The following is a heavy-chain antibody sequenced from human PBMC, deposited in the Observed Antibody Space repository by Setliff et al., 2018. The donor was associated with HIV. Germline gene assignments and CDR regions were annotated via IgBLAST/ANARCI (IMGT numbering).Heavy chain of an antibody. V-gene: IGHV4-39*01. D-gene: IGHD3-3*01. CDR1: GGSISSSNYY. J-gene: IGHJ6*03. Sequence: TSETLSLTCTVSGGSISSSNYYWGWIRQPPGKGLEWIGSIYYSGSTYYNPSLKSRVTIFADTPTNQFSLVLNSVTAADTALYYCARQKYWSGYYGEGYYYYMDVWGKGTTVTVSS. CDR3: ARQKYWSGYYGEGYYYYMDV. CDR2: IYYSGST.